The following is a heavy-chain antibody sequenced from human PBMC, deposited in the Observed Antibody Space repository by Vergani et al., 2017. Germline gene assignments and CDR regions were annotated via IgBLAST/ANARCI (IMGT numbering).Heavy chain of an antibody. J-gene: IGHJ4*02. V-gene: IGHV3-7*01. Sequence: EVQLVESGGGLVQPGGSLRLSCAASGFTFSSYWMSWVRQAPGKGLEWVAKIKQDGSEKYYVDSVKGRFTISRDNAKNSLYLQMNSLRAEDTAVYYCARSVFGVVIPFDYWGQGTLVTVSS. CDR1: GFTFSSYW. CDR2: IKQDGSEK. CDR3: ARSVFGVVIPFDY. D-gene: IGHD3-3*01.